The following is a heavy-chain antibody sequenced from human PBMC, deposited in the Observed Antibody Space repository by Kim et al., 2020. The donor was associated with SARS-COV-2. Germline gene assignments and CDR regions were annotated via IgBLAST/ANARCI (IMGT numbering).Heavy chain of an antibody. Sequence: GGSLRLSCAASGFTFSSYSMNWARQAPGKGLEWVSSISISTSYVYYADSVKGRFTISRDDAKNSLYLQMNSLRAEDTAIYYCARDAERVGAKGAFDIWGQGTMVTVSS. V-gene: IGHV3-21*01. CDR2: ISISTSYV. CDR3: ARDAERVGAKGAFDI. J-gene: IGHJ3*02. CDR1: GFTFSSYS. D-gene: IGHD1-26*01.